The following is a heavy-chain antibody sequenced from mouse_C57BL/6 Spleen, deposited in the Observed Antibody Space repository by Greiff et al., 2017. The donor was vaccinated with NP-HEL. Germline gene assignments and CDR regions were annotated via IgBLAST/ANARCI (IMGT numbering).Heavy chain of an antibody. CDR2: ISDGGSYT. CDR3: ARGRSYYVDY. Sequence: EVHLVESGGGLVKPGGSLKLSCAASGFTFSSYAMSWVRQTPEKRLEWVATISDGGSYTYYPDNVKGRFTISRDNAKNNLYLQMSHLKSEDTAMYYCARGRSYYVDYWGQGTTLTVSS. CDR1: GFTFSSYA. V-gene: IGHV5-4*01. J-gene: IGHJ2*01.